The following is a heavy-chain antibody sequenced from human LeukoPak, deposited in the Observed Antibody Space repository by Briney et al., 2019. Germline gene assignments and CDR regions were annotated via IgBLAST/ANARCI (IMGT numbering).Heavy chain of an antibody. CDR2: IYYSGST. CDR1: GGSISSYY. CDR3: ARGGGYSYGARYYYGMDV. J-gene: IGHJ6*02. V-gene: IGHV4-59*01. Sequence: SETLSLTCTVSGGSISSYYWSWIRQPPGKGLEWIGYIYYSGSTNYNPPLKSRVTISVDTSKNQFSLKLSSVTAADTAVYYCARGGGYSYGARYYYGMDVWGQGTTVTVSS. D-gene: IGHD5-18*01.